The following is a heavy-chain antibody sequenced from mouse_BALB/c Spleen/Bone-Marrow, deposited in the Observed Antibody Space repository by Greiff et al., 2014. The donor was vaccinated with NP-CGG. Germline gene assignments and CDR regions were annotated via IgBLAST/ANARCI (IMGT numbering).Heavy chain of an antibody. V-gene: IGHV1-54*01. D-gene: IGHD1-1*01. CDR2: LNPGSGGS. J-gene: IGHJ2*01. CDR3: ARSTTVKDYFDY. Sequence: QVQLQQSGAELVRPGTSVKVSCKASGYAFTNYLIEWLKQRPGQGLEWIGVLNPGSGGSHYNEKFKGKATLTADKSSSTAYMQPSSLTSDDSAVYFCARSTTVKDYFDYWGQGTTLTVSS. CDR1: GYAFTNYL.